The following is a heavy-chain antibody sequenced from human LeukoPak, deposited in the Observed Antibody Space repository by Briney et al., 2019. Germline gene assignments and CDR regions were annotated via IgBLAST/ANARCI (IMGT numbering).Heavy chain of an antibody. V-gene: IGHV3-7*03. CDR2: IKQDGSEK. CDR3: ARDQDEDRGSTTFDR. J-gene: IGHJ4*02. Sequence: SGGSLRLSCAASGFTFSSYWMTWVRQAPGKGLEWVANIKQDGSEKYYVDSVTGRFTISRDNAKNSLYLQMNSLRAEDAAIYYCARDQDEDRGSTTFDRWGQGTLVTVSS. D-gene: IGHD1-26*01. CDR1: GFTFSSYW.